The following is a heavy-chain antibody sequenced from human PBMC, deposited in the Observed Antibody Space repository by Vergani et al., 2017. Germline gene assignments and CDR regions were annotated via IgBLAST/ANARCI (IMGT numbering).Heavy chain of an antibody. Sequence: EVQVVESGGGLIKPGGSLRLSCVVSGITFKNAWINWVRQAPGKGLEWVGRIKSKTDGGTTDYAAPVKGRFTISRDDSKNTLYLQMNSLKTEDTAVYYCTTERGIVAPPGSYYFDDWGQGTLVTVSS. CDR1: GITFKNAW. D-gene: IGHD1-26*01. CDR3: TTERGIVAPPGSYYFDD. V-gene: IGHV3-15*01. J-gene: IGHJ4*02. CDR2: IKSKTDGGTT.